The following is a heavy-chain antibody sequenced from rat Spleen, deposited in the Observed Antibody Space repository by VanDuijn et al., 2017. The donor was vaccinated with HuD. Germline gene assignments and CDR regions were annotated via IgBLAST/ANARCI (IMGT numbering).Heavy chain of an antibody. Sequence: EVQLVESGGGLVQPGRSLKLSCAASGFNFSDYGMAWVRQAPTKGLEWVAYISSGGGGIYYPDSVQGRFTISRHNAKSTLYLQMDSLRSEDTATYYCARRKLEGYYVMDAWGQGASVTVSS. J-gene: IGHJ4*01. CDR1: GFNFSDYG. CDR2: ISSGGGGI. D-gene: IGHD1-11*01. CDR3: ARRKLEGYYVMDA. V-gene: IGHV5-29*01.